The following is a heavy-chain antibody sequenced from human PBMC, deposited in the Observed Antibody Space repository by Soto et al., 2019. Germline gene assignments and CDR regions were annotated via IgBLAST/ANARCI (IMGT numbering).Heavy chain of an antibody. V-gene: IGHV3-21*01. CDR1: GFNFNSYT. J-gene: IGHJ6*02. D-gene: IGHD2-15*01. CDR2: ISSSGYI. CDR3: ARDCSGGSCYPGMDV. Sequence: GGSLRLSCAASGFNFNSYTINWVRQAPGKRLEWLSSISSSGYIFSTASVRGRFTISRDNDKNSVYLQINSLRAEDTAVYFCARDCSGGSCYPGMDVWGQGTTVTVSS.